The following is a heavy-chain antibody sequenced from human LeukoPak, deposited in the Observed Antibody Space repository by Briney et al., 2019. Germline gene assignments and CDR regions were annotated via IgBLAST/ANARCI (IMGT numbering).Heavy chain of an antibody. CDR3: ARDAEGYNFDY. CDR1: GFTFSSYA. J-gene: IGHJ4*02. V-gene: IGHV3-30-3*01. Sequence: QTGGSLRLSCAASGFTFSSYAMHWVRQAPGKGLEWVAVISYDGSNKYYADSVKGRFTISRDNSKNTLYLQMNSLRAEDTAVYYCARDAEGYNFDYWGQGTLVTVSS. D-gene: IGHD5-24*01. CDR2: ISYDGSNK.